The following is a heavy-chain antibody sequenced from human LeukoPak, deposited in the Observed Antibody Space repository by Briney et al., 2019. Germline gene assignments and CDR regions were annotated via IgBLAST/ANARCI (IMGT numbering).Heavy chain of an antibody. J-gene: IGHJ4*02. CDR3: AKDHTYSGSSDY. Sequence: PGGSLRLSCAASGFTFSSYGMHWVRQAPGKGLEWVAVISYDGSNKYYADSVKGRFTISSDNSKNTLYLQMNSLRAEDTAVYYCAKDHTYSGSSDYWGQGTLVTVSS. CDR2: ISYDGSNK. D-gene: IGHD1-26*01. CDR1: GFTFSSYG. V-gene: IGHV3-30*18.